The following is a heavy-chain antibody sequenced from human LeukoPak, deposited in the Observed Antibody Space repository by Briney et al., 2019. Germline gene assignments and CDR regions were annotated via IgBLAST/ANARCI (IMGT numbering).Heavy chain of an antibody. D-gene: IGHD6-13*01. Sequence: PSETLSLTCTVSGVSISSYYWSWIRQPPGKGLEWIGYIYYSGSTNYNPSLKSRVTISVDTSKNQFSLKLSSVTAADTAVYYCARDLVWDAFDIWGQGTMVTVSS. CDR2: IYYSGST. CDR1: GVSISSYY. J-gene: IGHJ3*02. V-gene: IGHV4-59*01. CDR3: ARDLVWDAFDI.